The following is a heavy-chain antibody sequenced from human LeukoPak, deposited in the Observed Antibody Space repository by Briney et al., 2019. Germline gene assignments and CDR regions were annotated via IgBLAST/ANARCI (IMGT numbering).Heavy chain of an antibody. J-gene: IGHJ3*02. CDR1: GFTFSSYG. CDR2: ISYDGSNK. CDR3: AGAAAGTGRPYAFDI. Sequence: GRSLRLSCAASGFTFSSYGMHWVRQAPGKGLEWVAVISYDGSNKYYADSVKGRFTISRDNSKNTLYLQMNSLRAEDTAVYHCAGAAAGTGRPYAFDIWGQGTMVTVSS. V-gene: IGHV3-30*03. D-gene: IGHD6-13*01.